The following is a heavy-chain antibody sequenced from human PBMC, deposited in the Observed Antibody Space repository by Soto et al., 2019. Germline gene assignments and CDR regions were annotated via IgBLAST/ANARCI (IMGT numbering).Heavy chain of an antibody. Sequence: SETQSLTCTVSGGSISSSSYYWGWIRQPPGKGLEWIGSIYYSGSTYYNPSLKSRVTISVDTSKNQFSLKLSSVTAADTAVYYCARHSYYYGSTYGCWLDPWGQGTLVTVSS. D-gene: IGHD3-10*01. CDR2: IYYSGST. J-gene: IGHJ5*02. CDR3: ARHSYYYGSTYGCWLDP. V-gene: IGHV4-39*01. CDR1: GGSISSSSYY.